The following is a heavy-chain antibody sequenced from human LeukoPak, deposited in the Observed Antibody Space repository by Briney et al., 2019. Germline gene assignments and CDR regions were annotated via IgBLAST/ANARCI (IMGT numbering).Heavy chain of an antibody. Sequence: GASVKVSCKASGYTFTGYYMHWVRQAPGQGLEWMGWINPNSGGTNYAQNFQGRVTMTRDTSISTAHMELSRLRSDDTAVYYCARVSLRGYDGDYWGQGTLVTVSP. J-gene: IGHJ4*02. V-gene: IGHV1-2*02. CDR2: INPNSGGT. D-gene: IGHD5-18*01. CDR3: ARVSLRGYDGDY. CDR1: GYTFTGYY.